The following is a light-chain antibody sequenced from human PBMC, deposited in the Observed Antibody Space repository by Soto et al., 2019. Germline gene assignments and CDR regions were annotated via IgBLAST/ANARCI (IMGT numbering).Light chain of an antibody. CDR1: QSISNY. Sequence: DIQMTQSPSSLSASVGDRVIITCRTSQSISNYLNWYQHKPGKAPKVLISAASNLQSGVPSRFSGSGSGTDFTLTISSLQPEDFATYYCQQSYSTPITFGQGTRLEIK. J-gene: IGKJ5*01. V-gene: IGKV1-39*01. CDR2: AAS. CDR3: QQSYSTPIT.